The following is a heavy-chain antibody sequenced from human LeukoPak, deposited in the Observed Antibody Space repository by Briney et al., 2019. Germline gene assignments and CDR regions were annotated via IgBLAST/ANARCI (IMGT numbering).Heavy chain of an antibody. CDR1: GGSFSGYY. J-gene: IGHJ4*02. CDR3: ASEAAAGTGFFDY. V-gene: IGHV4-34*01. D-gene: IGHD6-13*01. CDR2: INHSGST. Sequence: PSETLSLTCAVYGGSFSGYYWSWIRQPPGKGLEWIGEINHSGSTNYNPSLKSRVTISVDTSKNQFSLKLSSVTAADTAAYYCASEAAAGTGFFDYWGQGTLVTVSS.